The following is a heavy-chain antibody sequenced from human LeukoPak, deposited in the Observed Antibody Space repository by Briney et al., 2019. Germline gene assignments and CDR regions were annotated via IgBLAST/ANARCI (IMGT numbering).Heavy chain of an antibody. CDR3: ASKGYGDYPFDY. V-gene: IGHV3-21*01. J-gene: IGHJ4*02. CDR2: ISSSSSYI. D-gene: IGHD4-17*01. Sequence: NPGGSLRLSCAASGFTFSSYSTNWVRQAPGKGLEWVSSISSSSSYIYYADSVKGRFTISRDNAKNSLYLQMNSLRAEDTAVYYCASKGYGDYPFDYWGQGTLVTVSS. CDR1: GFTFSSYS.